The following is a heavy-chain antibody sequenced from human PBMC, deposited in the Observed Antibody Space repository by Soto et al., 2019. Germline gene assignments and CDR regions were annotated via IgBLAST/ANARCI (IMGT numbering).Heavy chain of an antibody. CDR3: ARIPQWLGTNYFDF. V-gene: IGHV3-7*03. J-gene: IGHJ4*02. CDR2: IKQDGSEK. CDR1: RFTFGDFW. D-gene: IGHD6-19*01. Sequence: GGSLRLSCVASRFTFGDFWMSWVRQSPGKGLEWVANIKQDGSEKYYVDSVKGRFTISRDNAKSSLYLQMNNLRDEDTAVYFCARIPQWLGTNYFDFWGQGTLVTV.